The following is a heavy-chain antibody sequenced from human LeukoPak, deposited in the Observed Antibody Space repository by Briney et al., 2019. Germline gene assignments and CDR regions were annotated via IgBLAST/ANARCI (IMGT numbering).Heavy chain of an antibody. D-gene: IGHD6-19*01. Sequence: SETLSLTCVVYGESFSGYSWSWIRQPPGKGLEWIGEINQRRNTNYNPSLKSRVTVSIDTSKNQFSLKLSSVTAADTAVYYCARHGWHAWYFDLWGRGTLVTVSS. J-gene: IGHJ2*01. CDR3: ARHGWHAWYFDL. CDR2: INQRRNT. V-gene: IGHV4-34*01. CDR1: GESFSGYS.